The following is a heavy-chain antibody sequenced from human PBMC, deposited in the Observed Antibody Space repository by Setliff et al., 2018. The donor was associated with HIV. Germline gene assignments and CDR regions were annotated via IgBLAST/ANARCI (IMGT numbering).Heavy chain of an antibody. D-gene: IGHD6-13*01. CDR1: RGSISSGTYY. CDR3: ASPASDSSTVNGADY. Sequence: SETLSLTCTVSRGSISSGTYYWTWIRQPPGKGLEWIGSIFSDGATYYNPSLSSRVTISVDTSKNQLSLRLTTMTAADTAVYCASPASDSSTVNGADYWGQGTLVTVSS. V-gene: IGHV4-39*01. CDR2: IFSDGAT. J-gene: IGHJ4*02.